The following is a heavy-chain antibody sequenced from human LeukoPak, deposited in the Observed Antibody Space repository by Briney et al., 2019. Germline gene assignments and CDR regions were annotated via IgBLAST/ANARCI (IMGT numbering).Heavy chain of an antibody. Sequence: GASVKVSCKASGYTFTSYDINWVRQATGQGLEWMGWMNPNSGNTGYAQKLQGRVTMTRNTSISTAYMELSSLRSEDTAVYYCARGENDLGIAERIDYWGQGTLVTVSS. D-gene: IGHD6-13*01. CDR3: ARGENDLGIAERIDY. CDR1: GYTFTSYD. CDR2: MNPNSGNT. V-gene: IGHV1-8*01. J-gene: IGHJ4*02.